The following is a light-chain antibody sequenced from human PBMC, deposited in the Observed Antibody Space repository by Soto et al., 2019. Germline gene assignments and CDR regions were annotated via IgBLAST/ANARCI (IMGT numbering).Light chain of an antibody. Sequence: QSVLTQPPSASGAPGQSVTISCTGTSSDVGAYNYVSWYQQHAGKAPKLVIYEVTKRPSGVPDLFSGSKSANTASLTVSGLQAEDEADYYCSSFATSNTWVFGGGTKGTVL. V-gene: IGLV2-8*01. CDR1: SSDVGAYNY. J-gene: IGLJ3*02. CDR2: EVT. CDR3: SSFATSNTWV.